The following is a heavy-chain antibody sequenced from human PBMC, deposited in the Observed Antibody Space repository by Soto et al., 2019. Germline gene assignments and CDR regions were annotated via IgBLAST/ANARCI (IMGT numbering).Heavy chain of an antibody. CDR3: ARGREYYYDSSGHNWFDP. CDR2: INPNSGGT. D-gene: IGHD3-22*01. Sequence: ASVKVSCKASGYTFTGYYMHWVRQAPGQGLEWMGWINPNSGGTNYAQKFQGRVTMTRDTSISTAYMELSRLRSDDTAVYYCARGREYYYDSSGHNWFDPWGQGTLVTVSS. V-gene: IGHV1-2*02. CDR1: GYTFTGYY. J-gene: IGHJ5*02.